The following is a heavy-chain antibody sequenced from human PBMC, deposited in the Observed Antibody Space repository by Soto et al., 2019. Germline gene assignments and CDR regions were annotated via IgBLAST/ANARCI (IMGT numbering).Heavy chain of an antibody. CDR2: IKSDGSDT. Sequence: EVQLVESGGGLVQPGGSLRISCAASGFTFSSYWMHWVRQAPGKGLVWVSRIKSDGSDTSYAASVKGRFTISSDNAKKPLYLQMNSLRAEDTAVYYCAREGDAGYWYFDRWGRGTLVTVSS. CDR1: GFTFSSYW. J-gene: IGHJ2*01. D-gene: IGHD3-10*01. CDR3: AREGDAGYWYFDR. V-gene: IGHV3-74*01.